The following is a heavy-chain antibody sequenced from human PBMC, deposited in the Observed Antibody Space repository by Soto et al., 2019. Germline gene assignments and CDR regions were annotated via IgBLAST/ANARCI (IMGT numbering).Heavy chain of an antibody. Sequence: HVQLVQSGSEVKKPGSSVKVSCKASGDTFSIYTISWVRQAPGQGLEWMGRVIPIFDITSYTQRFQGRVTITADKSTTTVYMELSSLRSEDTAVYYCARDRDNSNWPNFDFWGQGTLVTVSS. CDR2: VIPIFDIT. V-gene: IGHV1-69*02. CDR3: ARDRDNSNWPNFDF. D-gene: IGHD6-13*01. J-gene: IGHJ4*02. CDR1: GDTFSIYT.